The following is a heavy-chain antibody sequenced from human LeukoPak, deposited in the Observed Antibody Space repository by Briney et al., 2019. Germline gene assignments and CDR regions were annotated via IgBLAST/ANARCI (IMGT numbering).Heavy chain of an antibody. J-gene: IGHJ4*02. CDR1: GFTVSSNY. D-gene: IGHD3-10*01. V-gene: IGHV3-53*01. CDR2: LYSAGAT. CDR3: ASGGMGARKYYSDPFHY. Sequence: PGGSLRLSCAASGFTVSSNYMSWVRQAPGKGLERVSILYSAGATYYADSVRGRFTISRDSSKNTVCLQMNSLRAEDTAVYYCASGGMGARKYYSDPFHYWGQGTLVTVSS.